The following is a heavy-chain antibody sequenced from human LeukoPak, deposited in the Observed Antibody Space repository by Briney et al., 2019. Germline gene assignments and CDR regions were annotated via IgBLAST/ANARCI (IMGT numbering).Heavy chain of an antibody. D-gene: IGHD6-13*01. Sequence: GGSLRLSCAASGFTFSSYAMTWVRQAPGKGLEWVSGVSGSGSSTYYADSVKGRFTISRDNSKDTLYLQMNSLRAEDTAVYYCARGGSSWLYSFEYWGQGTLVTVSS. J-gene: IGHJ4*02. CDR1: GFTFSSYA. V-gene: IGHV3-23*01. CDR2: VSGSGSST. CDR3: ARGGSSWLYSFEY.